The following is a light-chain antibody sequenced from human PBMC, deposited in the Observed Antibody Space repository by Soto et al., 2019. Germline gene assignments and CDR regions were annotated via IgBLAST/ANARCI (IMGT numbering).Light chain of an antibody. Sequence: EIVLTQSPATLSLSPGERATLSCRASQSVNIYLAWYQQKHGQAPRLLIYDASTRATGVPPRFSGCGSGTDFTLTISSLEPEDFAIYYCQQRNIWPQLTFGGGTKVEIK. CDR3: QQRNIWPQLT. J-gene: IGKJ4*01. V-gene: IGKV3-11*01. CDR1: QSVNIY. CDR2: DAS.